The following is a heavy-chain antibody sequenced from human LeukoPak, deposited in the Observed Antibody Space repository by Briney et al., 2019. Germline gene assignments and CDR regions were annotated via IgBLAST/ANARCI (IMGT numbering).Heavy chain of an antibody. Sequence: GESLKISCEGSGYSFTSYWIGWVRQLPGKGLEWMGIIYPGDSDTRYSPSFEGQVTISADKSISTAYLQWSSLKASDTAMYYCARQPYYYDSSGYRGAFDIWGQGTMVTVSS. D-gene: IGHD3-22*01. CDR1: GYSFTSYW. V-gene: IGHV5-51*01. CDR3: ARQPYYYDSSGYRGAFDI. CDR2: IYPGDSDT. J-gene: IGHJ3*02.